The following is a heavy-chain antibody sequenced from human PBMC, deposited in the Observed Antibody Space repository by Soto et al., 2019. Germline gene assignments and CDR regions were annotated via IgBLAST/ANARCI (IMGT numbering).Heavy chain of an antibody. CDR1: GGSFSGYY. D-gene: IGHD4-17*01. Sequence: QMQLQQWGAGLLKPSETLSLTCAVYGGSFSGYYWSWIRQPQGKGLEWIGEINHSGSTNYNPSLKSRVTISVDTSKNQFSLKLSSVTAADTAVYYCARDGDYWRDFDYWGQGTLVTVSS. CDR3: ARDGDYWRDFDY. V-gene: IGHV4-34*01. J-gene: IGHJ4*02. CDR2: INHSGST.